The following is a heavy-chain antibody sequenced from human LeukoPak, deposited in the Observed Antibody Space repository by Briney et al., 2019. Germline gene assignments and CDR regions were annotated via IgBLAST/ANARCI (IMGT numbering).Heavy chain of an antibody. Sequence: PSETLSLTCTVSGDSISSYYWSWIRHPPGKGLEWIGYIYYSGSANYNPSLKSRVTISVDTSKNHFSLKLSSVTAADTAVYYCARHSRSYYDFDYWGQGTLVTVSS. CDR1: GDSISSYY. D-gene: IGHD1-26*01. J-gene: IGHJ4*02. V-gene: IGHV4-59*08. CDR2: IYYSGSA. CDR3: ARHSRSYYDFDY.